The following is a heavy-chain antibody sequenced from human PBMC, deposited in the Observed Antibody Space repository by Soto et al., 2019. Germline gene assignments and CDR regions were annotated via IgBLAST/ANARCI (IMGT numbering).Heavy chain of an antibody. D-gene: IGHD2-21*02. CDR1: GFTFTTYA. J-gene: IGHJ4*02. CDR2: ISSGGDNT. Sequence: ELQLLASGGGLVQPGGSLRLSCAASGFTFTTYAMSWVRQAPGKGLEWVSDISSGGDNTYYADSVEGRFTISRNNSMNKLYLQMHSLRADDTAGYYCAKSYIDCPPGGYWGQGTLVTVSS. CDR3: AKSYIDCPPGGY. V-gene: IGHV3-23*01.